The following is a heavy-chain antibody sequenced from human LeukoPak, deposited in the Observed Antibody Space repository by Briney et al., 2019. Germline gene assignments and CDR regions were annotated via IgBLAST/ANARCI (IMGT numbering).Heavy chain of an antibody. Sequence: GGSLRLSCAASGFTFSSYAMSWVRQAPGKGLEWVSAISGSGGSTYYADSVKGRFTISRDNSKNTLYLQMNSLRAGDTAVYYCARNPIRGVVVVAAFDYWGQGTLVTVSS. CDR1: GFTFSSYA. J-gene: IGHJ4*02. CDR2: ISGSGGST. CDR3: ARNPIRGVVVVAAFDY. V-gene: IGHV3-23*01. D-gene: IGHD2-15*01.